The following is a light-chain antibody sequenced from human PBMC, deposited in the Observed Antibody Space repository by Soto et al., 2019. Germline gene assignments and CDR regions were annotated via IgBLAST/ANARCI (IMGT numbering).Light chain of an antibody. CDR1: SSDVGGYNY. Sequence: QSALTQPASVSGSPGQSITISCTGTSSDVGGYNYVSWYQQHPGKAPKLMIYDVSNRPSGVSNRFSGSKSGNTASLTISGLQADDEDDYYCSSDTSSILFGGGTQLTVL. CDR3: SSDTSSIL. CDR2: DVS. J-gene: IGLJ2*01. V-gene: IGLV2-14*01.